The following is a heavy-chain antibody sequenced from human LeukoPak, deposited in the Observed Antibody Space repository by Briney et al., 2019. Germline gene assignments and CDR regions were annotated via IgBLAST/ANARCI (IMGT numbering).Heavy chain of an antibody. V-gene: IGHV3-64*01. J-gene: IGHJ4*02. Sequence: GGSLRLSCAASGFTFSDYAMHWVRQAPGKELEYVSAISSNGGSIHYANSVKGRFTISRDNSRNTVYLQMTSLRAEDTAVYYCARAKPKNMVRGLIMRRESRYYFDYWGQGTLVTVSS. CDR1: GFTFSDYA. CDR3: ARAKPKNMVRGLIMRRESRYYFDY. CDR2: ISSNGGSI. D-gene: IGHD3-10*01.